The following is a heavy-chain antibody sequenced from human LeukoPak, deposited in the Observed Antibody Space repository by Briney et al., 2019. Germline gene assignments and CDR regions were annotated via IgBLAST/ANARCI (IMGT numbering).Heavy chain of an antibody. D-gene: IGHD6-19*01. Sequence: GGSLRLSCAASGFTFITYAMTWVRQAPGKGLDWVSTISAGGAGTYYADSVKGRFTIPRDNSKNTLYLQMNSLRAEDTALYYCVKGYSSGWTREYYGMDVWGQGTTVTVSS. V-gene: IGHV3-23*01. J-gene: IGHJ6*02. CDR3: VKGYSSGWTREYYGMDV. CDR1: GFTFITYA. CDR2: ISAGGAGT.